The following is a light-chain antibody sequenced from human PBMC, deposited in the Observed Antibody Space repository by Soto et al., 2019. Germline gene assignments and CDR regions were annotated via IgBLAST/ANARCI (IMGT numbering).Light chain of an antibody. CDR2: NNN. CDR3: AAWDDSLKDV. V-gene: IGLV1-44*01. CDR1: DSNIGKNI. J-gene: IGLJ2*01. Sequence: VLTQPPSVSGTPGQRVTISCSGSDSNIGKNIVNWYRQLPGTAPKLLIYNNNQRPSGVPDRFSGSKSGTSASLAISGLQSEDEADYYCAAWDDSLKDVFGGGTKVTVL.